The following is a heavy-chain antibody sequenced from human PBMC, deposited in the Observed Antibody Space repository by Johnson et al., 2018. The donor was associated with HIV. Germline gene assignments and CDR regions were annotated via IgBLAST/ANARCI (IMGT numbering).Heavy chain of an antibody. CDR2: SFSFGNT. CDR3: ARDGRDLVTRGGFDV. D-gene: IGHD5-18*01. V-gene: IGHV3-66*02. Sequence: EVQLVESGGGLVQSGESLRLSCAASGITVNTNYMSWVRRAPGKGLECVSVSFSFGNTYYADSVKVRITISRDNSRNMLYLQMNSLRPEDTAVYYCARDGRDLVTRGGFDVWGPGTVVTVSS. J-gene: IGHJ3*01. CDR1: GITVNTNY.